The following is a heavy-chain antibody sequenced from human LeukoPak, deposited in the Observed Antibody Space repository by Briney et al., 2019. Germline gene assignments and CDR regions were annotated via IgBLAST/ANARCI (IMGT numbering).Heavy chain of an antibody. V-gene: IGHV5-51*01. D-gene: IGHD2-2*01. CDR2: IYLGDSDT. J-gene: IGHJ6*02. CDR1: GYSFTSYW. Sequence: GESLKISCKGSGYSFTSYWIGWVRQMPGKGLEWMGIIYLGDSDTRYNPSLQGQVTISADKSISTAYLQWSSLKASDTAMYYCARHGVVVPAASDYYYGMDVWGQGTTVTVSS. CDR3: ARHGVVVPAASDYYYGMDV.